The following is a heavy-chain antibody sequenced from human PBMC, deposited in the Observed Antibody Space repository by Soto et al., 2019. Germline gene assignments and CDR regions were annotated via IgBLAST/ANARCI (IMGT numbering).Heavy chain of an antibody. D-gene: IGHD2-15*01. CDR1: SGSISSDKW. Sequence: QVQLQESGPGLVKPSGTLSLTCSVSSGSISSDKWWSWVRQPPGKGLEWIGELYHSGSAHYNPSRRSRVTISVDKSKNQCSLNLSSVTAADTAVYYCAAYASGRRGWFDPWGQGTLVTVSS. J-gene: IGHJ5*02. V-gene: IGHV4-4*02. CDR3: AAYASGRRGWFDP. CDR2: LYHSGSA.